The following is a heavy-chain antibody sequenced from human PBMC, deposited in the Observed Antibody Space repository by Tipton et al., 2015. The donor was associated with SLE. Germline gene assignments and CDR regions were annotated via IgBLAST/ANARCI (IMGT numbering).Heavy chain of an antibody. CDR1: GGSISSGSYY. CDR3: ARDGLQSPIAY. D-gene: IGHD5-24*01. V-gene: IGHV4-61*09. Sequence: TLSLTCTVSGGSISSGSYYWSWIRQPAGKGLEWIGYVYTSGSTNYNTSLKSRVTISVDTSKNQFSLKLTSVTAADTALYYCARDGLQSPIAYWGQGTLVTVSS. CDR2: VYTSGST. J-gene: IGHJ4*02.